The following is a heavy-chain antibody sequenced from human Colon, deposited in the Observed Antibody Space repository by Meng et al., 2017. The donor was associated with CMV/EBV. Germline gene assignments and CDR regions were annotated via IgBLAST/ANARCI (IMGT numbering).Heavy chain of an antibody. Sequence: SLTCDISGDSISSSGVWWSWVRQPPGKGLEWIGEIYHTGSTNYNPSLMSRVTVSVDKSKNQFSLNLISVTAADTAVYYCARGRDYVWGTWGQGTLVTVSS. CDR1: GDSISSSGVW. CDR3: ARGRDYVWGT. CDR2: IYHTGST. J-gene: IGHJ5*02. D-gene: IGHD3-16*01. V-gene: IGHV4-4*02.